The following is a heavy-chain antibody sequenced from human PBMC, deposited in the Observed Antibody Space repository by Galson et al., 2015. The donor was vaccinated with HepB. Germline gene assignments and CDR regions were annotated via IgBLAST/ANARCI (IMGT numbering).Heavy chain of an antibody. D-gene: IGHD4-17*01. CDR2: IDPHGSSS. CDR1: GFNFGTYW. Sequence: SLRLSCAASGFNFGTYWMHWVRQVPGKGLVWVSRIDPHGSSSTYADSVKGRFTTSRDNVQNTLFLQMNSLRGEDTAIYYCARGFVQRSYDDYGPEHWGQGTLVAVSS. V-gene: IGHV3-74*03. J-gene: IGHJ1*01. CDR3: ARGFVQRSYDDYGPEH.